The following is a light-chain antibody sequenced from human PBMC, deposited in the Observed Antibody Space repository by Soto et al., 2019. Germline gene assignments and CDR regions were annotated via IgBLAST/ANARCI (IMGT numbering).Light chain of an antibody. J-gene: IGKJ1*01. CDR1: QSVLYSSNNKNY. V-gene: IGKV4-1*01. Sequence: DIVMTQSPDTLAVSLGERATINCKSSQSVLYSSNNKNYLAWYQQKPGQPPKVLIYWASTRESGVPDRFSGSGSGTVFTLTISSLRAEDVAVYYCLQYYGPSWTFGQGTKVEIK. CDR2: WAS. CDR3: LQYYGPSWT.